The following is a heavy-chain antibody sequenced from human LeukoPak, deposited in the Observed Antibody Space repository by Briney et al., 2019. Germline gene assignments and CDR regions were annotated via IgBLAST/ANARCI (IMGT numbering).Heavy chain of an antibody. CDR1: GGSISSGGYY. CDR3: TIRHTFIAVAGTTFDY. J-gene: IGHJ4*02. CDR2: IYHSGST. Sequence: SQTLSLTCTVSGGSISSGGYYWSWIRQPPGKGLEWIGSIYHSGSTYYNPSLKSRVTISVDTSKNQFSLKLSSVTAADTAVYYCTIRHTFIAVAGTTFDYWGQGTLVTVSS. D-gene: IGHD6-19*01. V-gene: IGHV4-39*07.